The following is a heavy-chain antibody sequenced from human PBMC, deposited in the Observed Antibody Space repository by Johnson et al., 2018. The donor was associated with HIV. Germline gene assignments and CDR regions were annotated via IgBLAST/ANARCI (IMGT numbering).Heavy chain of an antibody. CDR3: TTPGGTRGVFAFDS. V-gene: IGHV3-66*01. CDR1: GFTVSSNY. D-gene: IGHD4-23*01. Sequence: VQLVESGGGVVRPGGSLRLSCAASGFTVSSNYMSWVRQAPGKGLEWVSVIYSGGSTYHADSVKGRFTISRDNSKNSLYLQMNSLKTEDTAVYYCTTPGGTRGVFAFDSWGQGTMVTVSS. CDR2: IYSGGST. J-gene: IGHJ3*02.